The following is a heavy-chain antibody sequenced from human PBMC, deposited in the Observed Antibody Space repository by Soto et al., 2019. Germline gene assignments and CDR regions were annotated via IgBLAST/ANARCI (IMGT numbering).Heavy chain of an antibody. CDR1: GFTFSSYG. V-gene: IGHV3-21*06. Sequence: GGSLRLSCAASGFTFSSYGMHWVRQAPGKGLEWVSSISSTTNYIYYGDSMKGRFTISRDNAKNSLYLEMNSLRAEDTAVYYCARESEDLTSNFDYWGQGTLVTVSS. CDR3: ARESEDLTSNFDY. J-gene: IGHJ4*02. CDR2: ISSTTNYI.